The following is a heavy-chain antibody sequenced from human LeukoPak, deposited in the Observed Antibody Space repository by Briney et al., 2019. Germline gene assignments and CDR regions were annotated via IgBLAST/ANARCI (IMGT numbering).Heavy chain of an antibody. V-gene: IGHV4-4*07. CDR1: GVSVTTYY. J-gene: IGHJ4*02. Sequence: PSETLSLTCTVSGVSVTTYYWSWLRQPAGKGLEWIGRIYTGGSTNYNPSLKSRVTMSLDTSKNQFSLKLTSVTAADTAVYYCARDLMYSSTWETFNWGQGTLVTVSS. CDR3: ARDLMYSSTWETFN. CDR2: IYTGGST. D-gene: IGHD6-13*01.